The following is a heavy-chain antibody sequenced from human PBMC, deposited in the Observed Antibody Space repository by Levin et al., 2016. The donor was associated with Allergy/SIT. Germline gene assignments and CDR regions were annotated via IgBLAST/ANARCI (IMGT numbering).Heavy chain of an antibody. Sequence: ASVKVSCKASGYTFTSYDINWVRQATGQGLEWMGWMNPNSGNTGYAQKFQGRVTMTRNTSISTAYMELSSLRSEDTAVYHCARGQRDYYGSGSYQGPYYYYYGMDVWGQGTTVTVSS. CDR2: MNPNSGNT. J-gene: IGHJ6*02. D-gene: IGHD3-10*01. CDR3: ARGQRDYYGSGSYQGPYYYYYGMDV. CDR1: GYTFTSYD. V-gene: IGHV1-8*01.